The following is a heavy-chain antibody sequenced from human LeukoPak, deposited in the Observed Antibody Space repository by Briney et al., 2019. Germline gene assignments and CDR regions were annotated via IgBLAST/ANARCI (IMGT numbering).Heavy chain of an antibody. D-gene: IGHD1-26*01. J-gene: IGHJ6*03. CDR3: ARESVGATSYYYYYMDV. CDR1: GYSISSGYY. CDR2: IYHSGST. Sequence: PSETLSLTCTVSGYSISSGYYWGWIRQPPGKGLQWIGSIYHSGSTYYNPSLKSRITISVDTSKNQFSLKLSSVTAADTAVYYCARESVGATSYYYYYMDVWGKGTTVTVSS. V-gene: IGHV4-38-2*02.